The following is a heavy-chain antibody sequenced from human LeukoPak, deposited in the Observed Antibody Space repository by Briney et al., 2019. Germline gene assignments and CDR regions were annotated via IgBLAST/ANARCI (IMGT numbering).Heavy chain of an antibody. J-gene: IGHJ4*02. V-gene: IGHV3-21*01. D-gene: IGHD3-10*01. CDR3: ASQWSLYGAGSFY. CDR1: GFTFSSYS. CDR2: ISSSSSYI. Sequence: GGPLRLSCAASGFTFSSYSMTWVRQAPGKGLEWVSSISSSSSYIYYADSVKGRFTISRDNAKNSLYLQMNSLRAEDTAVYYCASQWSLYGAGSFYWGQGTLVTVSS.